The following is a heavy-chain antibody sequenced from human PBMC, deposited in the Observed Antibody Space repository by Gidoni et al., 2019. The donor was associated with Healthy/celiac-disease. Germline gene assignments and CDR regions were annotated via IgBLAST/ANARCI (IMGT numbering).Heavy chain of an antibody. Sequence: QVTLRESGPALVNPTQTLTLTCTFSGFSLSPSGMCVSWVRPPPGKALEWLARIDWDEDKYYSTSLKTRLTISKDNSKNQVVLTRTNMDPVDTATYYCARIRGRDGYPTIDYWGQGTLVTVSS. D-gene: IGHD5-12*01. CDR2: IDWDEDK. CDR3: ARIRGRDGYPTIDY. CDR1: GFSLSPSGMC. V-gene: IGHV2-70*15. J-gene: IGHJ4*02.